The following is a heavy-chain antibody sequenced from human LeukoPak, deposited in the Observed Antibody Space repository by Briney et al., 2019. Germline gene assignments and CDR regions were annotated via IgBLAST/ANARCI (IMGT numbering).Heavy chain of an antibody. V-gene: IGHV3-13*01. Sequence: GGSLRLSCAASGFTFSSYDMYWVRHATGKGLEWVSAIGTAGDTYYPGSVKGRFTISRENAKNSLYLQMDSLRVGDTAVYYCVRGPYCSGGSCYGHFDFWGQGTRVTASA. D-gene: IGHD2-15*01. CDR2: IGTAGDT. CDR3: VRGPYCSGGSCYGHFDF. CDR1: GFTFSSYD. J-gene: IGHJ4*02.